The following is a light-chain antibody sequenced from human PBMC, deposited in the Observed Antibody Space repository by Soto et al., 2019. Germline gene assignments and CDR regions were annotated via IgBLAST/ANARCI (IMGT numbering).Light chain of an antibody. CDR3: QQRGA. J-gene: IGKJ4*01. CDR2: AAS. Sequence: DIQLTQSPSFLSASVGDIVTITCRASQGISSYLAWYQQKPGKAPKLLIYAASTLQSGVPSRFSGSGSGTEFTLTISSLQPEDFATYYCQQRGAFGGGTKVEIK. V-gene: IGKV1-9*01. CDR1: QGISSY.